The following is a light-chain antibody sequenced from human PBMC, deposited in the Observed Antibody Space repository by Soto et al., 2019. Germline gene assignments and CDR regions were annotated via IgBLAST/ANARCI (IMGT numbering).Light chain of an antibody. CDR3: HQDFNLPWT. CDR2: GAS. Sequence: DIVLTQSPATLSLSPGERATLSCRASQSVPSRDVAWYQQKPGQAPRLLIYGASSRANGIPVRFSGRESGTDFTLTISILQPEDFAVDFCHQDFNLPWTFGQGTKVDIK. CDR1: QSVPSRD. J-gene: IGKJ1*01. V-gene: IGKV3-20*01.